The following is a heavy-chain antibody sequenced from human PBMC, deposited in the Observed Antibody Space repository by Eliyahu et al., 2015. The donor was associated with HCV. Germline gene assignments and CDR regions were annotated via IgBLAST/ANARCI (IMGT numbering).Heavy chain of an antibody. CDR1: GGSISSGAYY. V-gene: IGHV4-31*03. D-gene: IGHD2-15*01. J-gene: IGHJ4*02. Sequence: QVQLQESGPGLVKPSQTLSLTCTVSGGSISSGAYYXXWXRQHPGKGXXWIGYIYDSGSTCYNPSLKSRVSISVDSSKNQFSLKLTSVTAADTAVYYCATSTHCSGGSCSFDYWGQGILVTVSS. CDR2: IYDSGST. CDR3: ATSTHCSGGSCSFDY.